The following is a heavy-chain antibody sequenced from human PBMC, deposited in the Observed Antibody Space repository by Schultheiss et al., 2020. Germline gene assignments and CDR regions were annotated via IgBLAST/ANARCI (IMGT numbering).Heavy chain of an antibody. Sequence: GESLKISCAASGFTFSNVWMSWVRQAPGKGLEWVSAISGSGGSTYYADSVKGRFTISRDNAKNTVYLQMNSLRPEDTAVYFCGRDRGAIDIWGQGTMVTVAS. CDR1: GFTFSNVW. J-gene: IGHJ3*02. V-gene: IGHV3-23*01. CDR3: GRDRGAIDI. CDR2: ISGSGGST. D-gene: IGHD3-10*01.